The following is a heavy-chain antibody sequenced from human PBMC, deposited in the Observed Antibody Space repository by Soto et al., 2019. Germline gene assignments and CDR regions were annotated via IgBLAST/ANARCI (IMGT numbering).Heavy chain of an antibody. V-gene: IGHV3-23*01. CDR3: AFLDSSGYQHGGAY. Sequence: PGGSLRLSCAASGFTISSYAMGWVRQAPGKGLEWVSAISGSGGSTYYADSVKGRFTISRDNSKNTLYLQMNSLRAEDTAVYYCAFLDSSGYQHGGAYWGQGTLVTVSS. CDR1: GFTISSYA. J-gene: IGHJ4*02. CDR2: ISGSGGST. D-gene: IGHD3-22*01.